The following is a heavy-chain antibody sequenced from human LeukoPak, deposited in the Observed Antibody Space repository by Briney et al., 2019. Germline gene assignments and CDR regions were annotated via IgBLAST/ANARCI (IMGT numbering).Heavy chain of an antibody. J-gene: IGHJ4*02. V-gene: IGHV4-30-2*02. CDR3: ARNTDFDY. CDR1: GGSISSGGYS. D-gene: IGHD2/OR15-2a*01. Sequence: PSETLSLTCAVSGGSISSGGYSWSCIRQPPGKGLEWIGYIYHSGSTYYNPSLKSRVTISVDRSKNQFSLKLSSVTAADTAVYYCARNTDFDYWGQGTLVTVSS. CDR2: IYHSGST.